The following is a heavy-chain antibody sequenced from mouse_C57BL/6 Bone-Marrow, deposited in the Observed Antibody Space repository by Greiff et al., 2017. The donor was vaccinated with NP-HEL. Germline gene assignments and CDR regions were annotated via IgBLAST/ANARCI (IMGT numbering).Heavy chain of an antibody. CDR1: GFTFSSYG. D-gene: IGHD2-5*01. CDR3: ARHYYSNYCDY. J-gene: IGHJ2*01. Sequence: VQLKESGGDLVKPGGSLKLSCAASGFTFSSYGMSWVRQTPDKRLEWVATISSGGSYTYYPDSVKGRFTISRDNAKNTLYLQMSSLKSEDTAMYYCARHYYSNYCDYGGQGTTLTVSS. V-gene: IGHV5-6*01. CDR2: ISSGGSYT.